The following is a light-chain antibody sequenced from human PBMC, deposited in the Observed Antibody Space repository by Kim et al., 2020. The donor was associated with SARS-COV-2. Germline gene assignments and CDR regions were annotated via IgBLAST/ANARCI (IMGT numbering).Light chain of an antibody. CDR1: SLRNCY. CDR3: SCRDTSGRV. V-gene: IGLV3-19*01. J-gene: IGLJ1*01. CDR2: GKN. Sequence: SSELTQDPTMSVALGQTVRITCQGDSLRNCYASWYQQKPGQAPALVLYGKNDRPSGIPDRFSGSRSANTASLTITGAQAEDEADYYCSCRDTSGRVFGSGTKVTVL.